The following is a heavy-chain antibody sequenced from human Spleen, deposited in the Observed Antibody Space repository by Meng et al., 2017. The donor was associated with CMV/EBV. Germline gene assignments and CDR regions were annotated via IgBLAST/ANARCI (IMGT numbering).Heavy chain of an antibody. CDR2: ITSSSDYM. V-gene: IGHV3-21*01. Sequence: GESLKISCAASGFTFSNYNMNWVRQAPGKGLEWVSSITSSSDYMYYADSVKGRFTISRDNAKNSLYLQMNSLRVEDTAVYYCARDSGTFDYWGQGTLVTVSS. J-gene: IGHJ4*02. CDR3: ARDSGTFDY. CDR1: GFTFSNYN. D-gene: IGHD1-1*01.